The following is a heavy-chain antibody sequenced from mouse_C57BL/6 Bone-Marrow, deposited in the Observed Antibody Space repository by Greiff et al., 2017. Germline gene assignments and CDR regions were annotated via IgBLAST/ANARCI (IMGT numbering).Heavy chain of an antibody. CDR3: AVRVATD. V-gene: IGHV5-6*02. Sequence: EVMLVESGGDLVKPGGSLKLSCAASGFTFSSYGMSWVRQTPDKRLEWVATISSGGSYTYYPDSVKGRFTISRDNAKNTLYLQMSSLKSEDTAVYYCAVRVATDWGQGTLVTVSA. CDR2: ISSGGSYT. CDR1: GFTFSSYG. D-gene: IGHD1-1*01. J-gene: IGHJ3*01.